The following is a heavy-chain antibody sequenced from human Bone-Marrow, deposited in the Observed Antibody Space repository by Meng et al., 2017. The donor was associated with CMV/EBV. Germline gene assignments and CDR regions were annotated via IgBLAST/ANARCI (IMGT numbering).Heavy chain of an antibody. CDR2: IIPILGIA. CDR3: ARVEGYCSSTSCYGWFDP. V-gene: IGHV1-69*02. Sequence: SVNVSFKASGGTFSSYTISWVRQAPGQGLEWMGRIIPILGIANYAQKFQGRVTITADKSTSTAYMELSSLRSEDTAVYYCARVEGYCSSTSCYGWFDPWGQGTLVTVSS. J-gene: IGHJ5*02. D-gene: IGHD2-2*01. CDR1: GGTFSSYT.